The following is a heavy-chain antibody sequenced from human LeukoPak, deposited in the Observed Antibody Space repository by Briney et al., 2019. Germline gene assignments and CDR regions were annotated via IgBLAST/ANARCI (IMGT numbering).Heavy chain of an antibody. CDR2: IIPIFGTA. V-gene: IGHV1-69*01. J-gene: IGHJ5*02. D-gene: IGHD6-19*01. CDR1: GGTFSSYA. CDR3: ARDPASIAVAGNDWFDP. Sequence: SVKVSCKASGGTFSSYAISWVRQAPGQGLEWMGGIIPIFGTANYAQKFQGRVTITADESTSTAYTELSSLRSEDTAVYYCARDPASIAVAGNDWFDPWGQGTLVTVSS.